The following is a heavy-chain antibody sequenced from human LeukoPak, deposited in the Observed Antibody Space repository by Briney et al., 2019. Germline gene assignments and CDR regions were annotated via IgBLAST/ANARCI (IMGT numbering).Heavy chain of an antibody. CDR3: ARGSALSEAGGAVPY. J-gene: IGHJ4*02. D-gene: IGHD2/OR15-2a*01. CDR1: GYTFTGYY. V-gene: IGHV1-8*02. CDR2: MNPNSGNT. Sequence: ASVKVSCKASGYTFTGYYMHWVRQAPGQGLEWMGWMNPNSGNTGYAQKFQGRVTMTRNTSISTAYMELSSLRSEDTAVYYCARGSALSEAGGAVPYWGQGTLVTVSS.